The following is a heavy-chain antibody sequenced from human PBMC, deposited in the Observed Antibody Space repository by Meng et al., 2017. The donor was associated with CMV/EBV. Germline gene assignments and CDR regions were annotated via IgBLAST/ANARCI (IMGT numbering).Heavy chain of an antibody. V-gene: IGHV1-24*01. CDR3: ATAKLDQEWFDP. CDR1: GYTLTELS. D-gene: IGHD1/OR15-1a*01. J-gene: IGHJ5*02. CDR2: FDPEDGET. Sequence: GESLKISCKVSGYTLTELSMHWVRQAPGKGLEWMGGFDPEDGETIYAQRFQGRVTMTEDTSTDTAYMELSSLRSEDTAVYYCATAKLDQEWFDPWGQGTLVTVSS.